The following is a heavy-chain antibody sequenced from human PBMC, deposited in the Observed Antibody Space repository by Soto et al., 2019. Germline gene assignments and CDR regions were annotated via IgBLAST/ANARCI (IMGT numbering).Heavy chain of an antibody. CDR2: ISTSGSTI. Sequence: GGSLRLSCAASGITFSSSEMNWVRQAPGKGLEWVSWISTSGSTIYYADSVKGRFTFSRDNAENSLYLQMNSLRVEDTAVYYCARGGITGFDCWGQGTLVTVSS. D-gene: IGHD3-16*01. J-gene: IGHJ4*02. CDR1: GITFSSSE. CDR3: ARGGITGFDC. V-gene: IGHV3-48*03.